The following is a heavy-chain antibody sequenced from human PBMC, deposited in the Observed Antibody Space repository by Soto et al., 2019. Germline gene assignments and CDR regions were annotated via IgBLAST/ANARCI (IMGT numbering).Heavy chain of an antibody. CDR2: IYHSGST. D-gene: IGHD4-17*01. CDR3: ARFLLYGDYLDAFDI. CDR1: GGSISSGGYS. V-gene: IGHV4-30-2*02. J-gene: IGHJ3*02. Sequence: SETLSLTCAVSGGSISSGGYSWSWIRQPPGKGLEWIGYIYHSGSTYYNPSLKSRVTISVDRSKNQFSLKLSSVTAADTAVYYCARFLLYGDYLDAFDIWGQGTMVTVSS.